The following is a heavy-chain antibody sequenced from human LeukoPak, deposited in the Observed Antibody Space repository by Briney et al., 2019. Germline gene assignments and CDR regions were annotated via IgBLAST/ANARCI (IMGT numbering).Heavy chain of an antibody. V-gene: IGHV3-23*01. CDR3: AIFPIVTVPGAMQDLDR. J-gene: IGHJ5*02. CDR2: ISGSGDNT. Sequence: GGSLRLSCAASGFTVSSNYMSWVRQAPGKGLKWVSSISGSGDNTYYADSVKGRFTISRDVSTNTLFLQMNSLGVEDTAVYYCAIFPIVTVPGAMQDLDRWGQGTLVTVSS. CDR1: GFTVSSNY. D-gene: IGHD2-2*01.